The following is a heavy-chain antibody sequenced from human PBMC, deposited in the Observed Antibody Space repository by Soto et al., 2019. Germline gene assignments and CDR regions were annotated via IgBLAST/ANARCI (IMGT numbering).Heavy chain of an antibody. Sequence: EVQLVKSGGGLVQPGGSLRLSCAASGFTFSSYAMHWVRQAPGKGLEYVSAISSNGGSTYYANSVKGRFTISRDNSKNTLYLQMGSLRAEDMAVYYCARALGYASWFDPWGQGTLVTVSS. CDR3: ARALGYASWFDP. V-gene: IGHV3-64*01. CDR2: ISSNGGST. J-gene: IGHJ5*02. CDR1: GFTFSSYA. D-gene: IGHD2-2*01.